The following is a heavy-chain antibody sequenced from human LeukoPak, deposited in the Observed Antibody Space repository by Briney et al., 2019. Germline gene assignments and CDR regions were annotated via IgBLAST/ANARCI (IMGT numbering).Heavy chain of an antibody. CDR1: GGSISSYY. CDR3: ARLDIYGDRTKNDY. D-gene: IGHD4-17*01. J-gene: IGHJ4*02. Sequence: SDTLSLTCTVSGGSISSYYWSWIRQPPGKGLEWIGYIYYSGSTNYNPSLKSRVTISVDTSKNQFSLKLSSVTAADTAVYYCARLDIYGDRTKNDYWGQGTLVTVSS. V-gene: IGHV4-59*07. CDR2: IYYSGST.